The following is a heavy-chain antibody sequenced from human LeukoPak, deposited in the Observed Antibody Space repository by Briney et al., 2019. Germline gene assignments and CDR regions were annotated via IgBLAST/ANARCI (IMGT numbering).Heavy chain of an antibody. D-gene: IGHD6-13*01. CDR3: ARARVWLDY. CDR1: GGSFSGYY. CDR2: INHSGST. Sequence: PSEILSLTCAVYGGSFSGYYWSWIRQPPGKGLEWIGEINHSGSTNYNPSLKSRVTISVDTSKNQFSLKLSSVTAADTAVYYCARARVWLDYWGQGTLVTVSS. V-gene: IGHV4-34*01. J-gene: IGHJ4*02.